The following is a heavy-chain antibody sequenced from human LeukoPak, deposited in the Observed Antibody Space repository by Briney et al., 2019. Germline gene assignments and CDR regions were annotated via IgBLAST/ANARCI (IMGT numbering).Heavy chain of an antibody. J-gene: IGHJ4*02. V-gene: IGHV1-58*01. CDR2: IVVGSGNT. CDR1: GFTFTSSA. D-gene: IGHD3-3*01. Sequence: ASVKVSCKASGFTFTSSAVQWVRQARGQRLEWIGWIVVGSGNTNYAQKFQERVTITRDMSTSTAYMELSSLRSEDTAVYYCAAVELRFLEWLSHRGYYFDYWGQGTLVTVSS. CDR3: AAVELRFLEWLSHRGYYFDY.